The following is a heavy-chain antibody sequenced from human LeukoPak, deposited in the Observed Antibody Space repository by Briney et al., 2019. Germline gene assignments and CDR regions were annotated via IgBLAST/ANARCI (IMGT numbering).Heavy chain of an antibody. CDR3: ARVLGYCSGGSCSLYYFYGMDV. V-gene: IGHV4-39*01. D-gene: IGHD2-15*01. CDR2: IYYSGTT. J-gene: IGHJ6*02. Sequence: RSSGTLSLTCTVSGDSISGSNYYWGWIRQPPGKGLEWIGYIYYSGTTYYNPSLQSRVNISVDTSKNQFSLKLSSVTAADTAVYYCARVLGYCSGGSCSLYYFYGMDVWGQGTTVTVSS. CDR1: GDSISGSNYY.